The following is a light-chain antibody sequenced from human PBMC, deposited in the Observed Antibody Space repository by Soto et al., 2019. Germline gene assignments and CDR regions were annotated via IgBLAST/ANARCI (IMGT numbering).Light chain of an antibody. J-gene: IGKJ3*01. CDR2: GAS. CDR1: QSVSSN. Sequence: EIVMTQSPATLSVSPGERATLSCRASQSVSSNLAWYQQKPGQAPRLLIYGASNRATGIPARFSGSGSGTEISLTMSSLQSEYFILFYCQQYNNCPFIFGPVTKVDI. V-gene: IGKV3-15*01. CDR3: QQYNNCPFI.